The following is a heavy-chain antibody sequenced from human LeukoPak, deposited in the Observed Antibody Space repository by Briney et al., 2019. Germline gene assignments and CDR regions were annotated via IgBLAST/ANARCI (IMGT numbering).Heavy chain of an antibody. CDR3: AKGESAAATSRVAY. V-gene: IGHV3-53*01. J-gene: IGHJ4*02. CDR2: IFADGTT. CDR1: GFSFSTSG. D-gene: IGHD6-13*01. Sequence: GGSLRLSCAASGFSFSTSGMHWVRQAPGKGLEWVSLIFADGTTHYADSVKGRLTISRDNSKNTLYLQMNNLRAEDTAVYYCAKGESAAATSRVAYWGQGTLVTVSS.